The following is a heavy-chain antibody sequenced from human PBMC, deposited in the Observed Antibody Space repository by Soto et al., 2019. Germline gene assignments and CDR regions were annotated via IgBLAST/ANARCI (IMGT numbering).Heavy chain of an antibody. J-gene: IGHJ1*01. CDR3: ARYGTRYYYDSSGYSHAEYFQH. CDR2: IIPIFGTA. V-gene: IGHV1-69*06. CDR1: GGTFSSYA. Sequence: SVKVSCKASGGTFSSYAISWVRQAPGQGLEWMGGIIPIFGTANYAQKFQGRVTITADKSTSTAYMELSSLRSEDTAVYYCARYGTRYYYDSSGYSHAEYFQHWGQGTLVTVSS. D-gene: IGHD3-22*01.